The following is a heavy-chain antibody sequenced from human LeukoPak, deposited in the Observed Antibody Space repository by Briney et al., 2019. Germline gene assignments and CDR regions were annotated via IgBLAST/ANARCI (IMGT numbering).Heavy chain of an antibody. V-gene: IGHV3-23*01. CDR3: ATYYYDSSGYYPYYYYMDV. Sequence: PGGSLRLSCAASGFTFSSNAMSWVRQAPGKGLEWVSAISGSGAGTYYADSVKGRFTISRDNSENTLYLQMNSLRGEDTAVYYCATYYYDSSGYYPYYYYMDVWGKGTTAIVSS. CDR1: GFTFSSNA. CDR2: ISGSGAGT. D-gene: IGHD3-22*01. J-gene: IGHJ6*03.